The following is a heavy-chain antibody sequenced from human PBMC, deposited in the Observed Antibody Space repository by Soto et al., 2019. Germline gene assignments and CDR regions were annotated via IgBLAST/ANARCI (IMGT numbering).Heavy chain of an antibody. D-gene: IGHD5-12*01. CDR1: GYSFTSYW. V-gene: IGHV5-10-1*01. CDR3: ARGKGATITYTSPYYYGMDV. Sequence: PGESLKISCKGSGYSFTSYWISWVRQMPGKGLEWMGRIDPSDSYTNYSPSFQGHVTISADKSISTAYLQWSSLKASDTAMYYCARGKGATITYTSPYYYGMDVWGQGTTVTVPS. CDR2: IDPSDSYT. J-gene: IGHJ6*02.